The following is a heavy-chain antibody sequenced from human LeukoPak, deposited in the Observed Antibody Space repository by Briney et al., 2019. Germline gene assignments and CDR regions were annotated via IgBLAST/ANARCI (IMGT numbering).Heavy chain of an antibody. J-gene: IGHJ4*02. CDR2: ISSDGSST. Sequence: PGGSLRLSCAASGFTFSSYWMHWARQAPGKGLVWVSRISSDGSSTTYADSVKGRFTVSRDNAKNTLYLQMNSLRAGDAAVYYCSAGATGGRGDYWGQGTLVTVSS. D-gene: IGHD1-14*01. V-gene: IGHV3-74*01. CDR1: GFTFSSYW. CDR3: SAGATGGRGDY.